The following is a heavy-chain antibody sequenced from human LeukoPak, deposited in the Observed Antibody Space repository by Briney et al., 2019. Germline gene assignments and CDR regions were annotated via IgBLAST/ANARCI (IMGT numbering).Heavy chain of an antibody. Sequence: PSETLSLTCAVYGGSFSGYYWSWIRQPPGKGLEWIGEINHSGSTNYNPSLKSRVTMSVDTSKNQFSLKLSSVTAADTAVYYCARDTFGDGAFDIWGQGTMVTVSS. V-gene: IGHV4-34*01. D-gene: IGHD3-10*01. CDR3: ARDTFGDGAFDI. J-gene: IGHJ3*02. CDR2: INHSGST. CDR1: GGSFSGYY.